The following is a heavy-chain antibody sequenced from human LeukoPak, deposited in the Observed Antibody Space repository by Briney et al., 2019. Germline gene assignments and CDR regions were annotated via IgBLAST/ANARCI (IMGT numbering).Heavy chain of an antibody. Sequence: GESLKISCKGSGYRFTTYWIGWVRQMPGRGLEWMGIIYPGDSDTRYSPSFQGQVTISADRSINTAYLQWSSLKASDTAMYYCARDYYDSSGYYPVLGYWGQGTLVTVSS. D-gene: IGHD3-22*01. CDR1: GYRFTTYW. CDR3: ARDYYDSSGYYPVLGY. V-gene: IGHV5-51*01. CDR2: IYPGDSDT. J-gene: IGHJ4*02.